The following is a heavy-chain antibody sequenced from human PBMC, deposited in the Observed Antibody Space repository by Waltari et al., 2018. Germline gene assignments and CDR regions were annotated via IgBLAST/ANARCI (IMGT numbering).Heavy chain of an antibody. Sequence: QVQLQQWGAGLLKPSETLSLTCAVYGGSFRGYYLRWIRQPPGQGLGWVGEINHSGSTNYNPSLKSRVTISVDTSKNQFSLKLSSVTAADTAVYYCARIFKEGVVVIALPRYYYYYYMDVWGKGTTVTVSS. D-gene: IGHD2-21*01. CDR2: INHSGST. CDR3: ARIFKEGVVVIALPRYYYYYYMDV. V-gene: IGHV4-34*01. CDR1: GGSFRGYY. J-gene: IGHJ6*03.